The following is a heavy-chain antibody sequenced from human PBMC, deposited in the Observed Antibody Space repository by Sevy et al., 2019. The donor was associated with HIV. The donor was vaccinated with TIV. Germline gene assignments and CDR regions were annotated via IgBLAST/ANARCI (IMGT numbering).Heavy chain of an antibody. V-gene: IGHV3-23*01. Sequence: GGSLRLSCAASGFTFSSYAMSWVRQAPGKGLEWVSAISGSGGSTYYADSVKGRFTISRDNSKNTLYLQLNSLRAEDTAVYYCAKVDRPIMLRGVITPFDYWGQGTLVTVSS. D-gene: IGHD3-10*01. CDR3: AKVDRPIMLRGVITPFDY. J-gene: IGHJ4*02. CDR1: GFTFSSYA. CDR2: ISGSGGST.